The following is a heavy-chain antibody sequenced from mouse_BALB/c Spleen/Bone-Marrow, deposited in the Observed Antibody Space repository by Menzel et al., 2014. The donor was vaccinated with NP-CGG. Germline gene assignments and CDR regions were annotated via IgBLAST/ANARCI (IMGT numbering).Heavy chain of an antibody. V-gene: IGHV1-87*01. Sequence: VKLMGSGSEQPRPGVPAQLSCKASGYTFTRYWMQRVKQRPGQGLEWIGAIYPGDGDTRYTQKFKGKATLTADKSSSTAYMQLSSLASEDSAVYYCARDYMFLAMHYWAKGTPVTVS. CDR3: ARDYMFLAMHY. J-gene: IGHJ4*01. CDR2: IYPGDGDT. CDR1: GYTFTRYW. D-gene: IGHD2-12*01.